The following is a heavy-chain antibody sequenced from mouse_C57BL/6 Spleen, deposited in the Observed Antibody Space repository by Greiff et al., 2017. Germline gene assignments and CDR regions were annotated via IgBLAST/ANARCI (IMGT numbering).Heavy chain of an antibody. J-gene: IGHJ3*01. CDR1: GFNIKDDY. D-gene: IGHD2-1*01. CDR2: IDPENGDT. Sequence: VQLQQSGAELVRPGASVKLSCTASGFNIKDDYMHWVKQRPEQGLEWSGWIDPENGDTEYASKFQGKATITADTSSNTAYLQLSSLTSEDTAVYYCTFDGNYEAYWGQGTLVTVSA. CDR3: TFDGNYEAY. V-gene: IGHV14-4*01.